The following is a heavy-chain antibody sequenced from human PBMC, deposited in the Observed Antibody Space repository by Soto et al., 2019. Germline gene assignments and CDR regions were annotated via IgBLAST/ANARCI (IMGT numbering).Heavy chain of an antibody. J-gene: IGHJ6*02. V-gene: IGHV4-61*01. Sequence: PSETLSLTCTASCGSVSSGRFYWSWIRQPPGKGLEWIGYIYYSGSTHYNPSLKSRVTISVDTSKNQFSLKLSSVTAADTAVYYCARRARYYYYGMDVWGQGTTVTVSS. CDR3: ARRARYYYYGMDV. CDR1: CGSVSSGRFY. CDR2: IYYSGST.